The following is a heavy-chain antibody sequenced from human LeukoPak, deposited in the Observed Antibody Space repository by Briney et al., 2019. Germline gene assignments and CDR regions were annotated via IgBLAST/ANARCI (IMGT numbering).Heavy chain of an antibody. J-gene: IGHJ5*02. D-gene: IGHD5-12*01. V-gene: IGHV1-69*05. CDR1: GGTFSNYA. CDR3: ARAQAGNYDWPLDL. CDR2: IIPFLDTS. Sequence: SVKVSCKASGGTFSNYALSWVRQAPGQGLEWMGAIIPFLDTSNYPPKFQDRVTITTDESTSTAYMELSSLGSDDTAVYYCARAQAGNYDWPLDLWGQGTLVTVSS.